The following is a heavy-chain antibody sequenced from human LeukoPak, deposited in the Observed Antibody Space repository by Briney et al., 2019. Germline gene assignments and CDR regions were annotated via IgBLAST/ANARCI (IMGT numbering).Heavy chain of an antibody. V-gene: IGHV3-11*01. CDR1: GFTFSDYH. D-gene: IGHD5-12*01. Sequence: PGRSLRLSCAASGFTFSDYHMSWVRQAPGKGLEWVSYISSSGTTIYYADSVKGRFTISRDNAKDSLYLQMNSLRAEDTAVYYCARDRGYSGYPKDWYYFDYWGQGTLVTVSS. J-gene: IGHJ4*02. CDR3: ARDRGYSGYPKDWYYFDY. CDR2: ISSSGTTI.